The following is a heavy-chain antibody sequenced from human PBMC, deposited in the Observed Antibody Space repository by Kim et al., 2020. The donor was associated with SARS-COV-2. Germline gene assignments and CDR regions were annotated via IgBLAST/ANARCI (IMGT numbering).Heavy chain of an antibody. V-gene: IGHV7-4-1*01. CDR1: GYTFTRHG. J-gene: IGHJ4*02. CDR2: NDTNTGNP. D-gene: IGHD3-22*01. CDR3: AKGARGGFYDY. Sequence: ASVKVSCKASGYTFTRHGVNWVRLAPGQGLEWMGWNDTNTGNPTYAQDFTGRFVFSRDNSVSTAYLQIYSLKAEDTAVYYCAKGARGGFYDYWGQGTLVTVSS.